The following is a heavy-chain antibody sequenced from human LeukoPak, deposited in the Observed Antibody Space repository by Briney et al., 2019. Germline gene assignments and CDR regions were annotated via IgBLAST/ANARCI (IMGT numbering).Heavy chain of an antibody. Sequence: GASVKVSCKASGYTFTGYYMHWVRQAPGQGLEWMGIINPSIGSTNYAQKFQGRVTMSRDMSTSTVYMELSSLRSEDTAVYYCARGYCTNGVCYMPLDYWGQGTLVTVSS. CDR3: ARGYCTNGVCYMPLDY. J-gene: IGHJ4*02. CDR1: GYTFTGYY. D-gene: IGHD2-8*01. CDR2: INPSIGST. V-gene: IGHV1-46*01.